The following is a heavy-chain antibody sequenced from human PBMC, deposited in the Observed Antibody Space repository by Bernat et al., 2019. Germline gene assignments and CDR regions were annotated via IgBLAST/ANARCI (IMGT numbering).Heavy chain of an antibody. CDR1: GFTFSSYG. D-gene: IGHD5-12*01. V-gene: IGHV3-33*01. J-gene: IGHJ6*03. CDR3: ARGPLGVATIFHYYYYMDV. Sequence: QVQLVESGGGVVQPGRSLRLSCAASGFTFSSYGMHWVRQAPGKGLEWVAVIWYDGSNKYYADSVKGRFTISRDNSKNTLYLQMNSLRAEDTAVYYCARGPLGVATIFHYYYYMDVWGKGTTATVSS. CDR2: IWYDGSNK.